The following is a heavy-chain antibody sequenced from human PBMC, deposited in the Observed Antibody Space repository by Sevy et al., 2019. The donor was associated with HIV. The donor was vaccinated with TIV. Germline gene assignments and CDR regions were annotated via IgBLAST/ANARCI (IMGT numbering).Heavy chain of an antibody. CDR2: MNPNSGGT. CDR1: GYTFTGYY. Sequence: ASVKVSCKASGYTFTGYYIHWVRQAPGQGLEWMGWMNPNSGGTNSAQKFQGRVTMTRDTSISTAYLELGRLRSDDTAVYYCARDPTGAAAAMSWFDPWGQGTLVTVSS. V-gene: IGHV1-2*02. D-gene: IGHD2-2*01. CDR3: ARDPTGAAAAMSWFDP. J-gene: IGHJ5*02.